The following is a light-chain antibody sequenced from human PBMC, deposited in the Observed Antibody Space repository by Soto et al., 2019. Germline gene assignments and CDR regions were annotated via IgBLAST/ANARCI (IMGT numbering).Light chain of an antibody. Sequence: EIVLTQSPVTLSVSPGERATLSCRTNQNIDNKLAWYQQKPGQTPRLLIFAASTRATDIPARFSGSGSGTEFTITIISRQSDDFSVDYCQHYYNWPQYTFGRGTKLEIE. CDR1: QNIDNK. V-gene: IGKV3-15*01. CDR3: QHYYNWPQYT. J-gene: IGKJ2*01. CDR2: AAS.